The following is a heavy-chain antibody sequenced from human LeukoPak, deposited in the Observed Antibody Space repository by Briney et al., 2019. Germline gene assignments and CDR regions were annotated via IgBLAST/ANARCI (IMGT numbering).Heavy chain of an antibody. J-gene: IGHJ6*04. CDR1: GGTFSSYA. Sequence: SVKVSCKASGGTFSSYAISWVRQAPGQGLEWMGGIIPIFGTASYAQKFQGRVTITADKSTSTAYMELSSLRSEDTAVYYCAREQQLATGSRYYYYGMDVWGKGTTVTVSS. D-gene: IGHD6-13*01. CDR3: AREQQLATGSRYYYYGMDV. V-gene: IGHV1-69*06. CDR2: IIPIFGTA.